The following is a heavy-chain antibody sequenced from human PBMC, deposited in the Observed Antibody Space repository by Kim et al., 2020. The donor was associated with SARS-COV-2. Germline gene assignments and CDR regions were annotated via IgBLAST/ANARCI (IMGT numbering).Heavy chain of an antibody. V-gene: IGHV3-23*01. CDR3: ATGDLVVTATHDAFDI. Sequence: GGSLRLSCAASGFTFSSYAMSWVRQAPGKGLEWVSAISGSGGSTYYADSVKGRFTISRDNSKNTLYLQMNSLRAEDTAVYYCATGDLVVTATHDAFDIWGQGTMVTVSS. J-gene: IGHJ3*02. CDR2: ISGSGGST. CDR1: GFTFSSYA. D-gene: IGHD2-21*02.